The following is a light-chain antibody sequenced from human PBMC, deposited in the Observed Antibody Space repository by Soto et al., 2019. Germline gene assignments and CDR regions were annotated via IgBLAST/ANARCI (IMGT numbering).Light chain of an antibody. CDR2: EVS. V-gene: IGLV2-8*01. CDR3: SSYGGSKNLV. J-gene: IGLJ2*01. Sequence: QSVLTQPPSASGSPGQSVTISCTGTSSDVGHYDYVSWYQQQPGKAPKLMIYEVSKRPSGVPDRFSGSKFGYTASLTVSGIQAEDEADYYCSSYGGSKNLVFGGGTKLTVL. CDR1: SSDVGHYDY.